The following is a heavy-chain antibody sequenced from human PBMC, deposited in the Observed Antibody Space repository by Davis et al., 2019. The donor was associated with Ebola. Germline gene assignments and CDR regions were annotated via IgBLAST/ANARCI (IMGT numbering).Heavy chain of an antibody. Sequence: MPGGSLRLSCTVSSGSISGYYWSWIRQPPGKGLEWIGYIHYGGTTNYNPSLKSRVTISVDTSRNQFSLRLSSVTAADTAVYHCARHSPASAFDIWGQGTMITVSS. CDR1: SGSISGYY. J-gene: IGHJ3*02. CDR2: IHYGGTT. V-gene: IGHV4-59*08. CDR3: ARHSPASAFDI.